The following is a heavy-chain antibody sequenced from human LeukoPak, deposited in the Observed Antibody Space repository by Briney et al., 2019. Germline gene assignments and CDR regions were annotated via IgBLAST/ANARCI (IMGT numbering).Heavy chain of an antibody. CDR2: IYYTGST. CDR3: ARGDFAYYFDY. J-gene: IGHJ4*02. V-gene: IGHV4-30-4*08. CDR1: GVSISTGDYY. Sequence: PSQTLSLTCTVSGVSISTGDYYWSWIRQPPGKGLEWIGYIYYTGSTYYNPSLKSRVTISLDTSKYQFSLKLSSVTAADTAVYYCARGDFAYYFDYWGQGTLVTVSS.